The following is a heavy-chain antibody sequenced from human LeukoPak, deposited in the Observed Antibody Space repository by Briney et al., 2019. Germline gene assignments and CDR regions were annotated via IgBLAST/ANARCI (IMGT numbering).Heavy chain of an antibody. V-gene: IGHV3-30*18. Sequence: GGSLRLSCAASGFTFINYGMHWVRQAPGKGLEWVAVISYDGTNKYYADSVKGRFTISRDNSKNTLYLQMNRLKTDDTAVYYCANYGDYQYFDYWGQGTLVTVS. J-gene: IGHJ4*02. CDR2: ISYDGTNK. CDR1: GFTFINYG. CDR3: ANYGDYQYFDY. D-gene: IGHD4-17*01.